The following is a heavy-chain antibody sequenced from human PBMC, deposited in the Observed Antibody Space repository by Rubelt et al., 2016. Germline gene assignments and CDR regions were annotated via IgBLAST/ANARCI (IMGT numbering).Heavy chain of an antibody. CDR2: IYYSGST. D-gene: IGHD5-12*01. Sequence: QVQLQESGPGLVKPSETLSLTCTVSGGSISSYYWSWIRQPPGKGLEWIGYIYYSGSTNYNPSLKSRVTISVDTSKNQFSLKLSSVTAADTAVYYCARGGYSTFDYWGQGTLVTVSS. V-gene: IGHV4-59*08. CDR1: GGSISSYY. J-gene: IGHJ4*02. CDR3: ARGGYSTFDY.